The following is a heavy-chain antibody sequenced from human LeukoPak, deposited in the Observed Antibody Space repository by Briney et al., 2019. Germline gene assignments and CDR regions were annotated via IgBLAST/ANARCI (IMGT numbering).Heavy chain of an antibody. CDR2: IRYGGSNK. V-gene: IGHV3-30*02. D-gene: IGHD3-3*01. CDR1: RFTLSSDG. CDR3: ARTLARFLEWWAGYMDV. Sequence: PGGSLRLSSAASRFTLSSDGMRWVRQAPGEGLEWVAFIRYGGSNKYYADSVKGRFTISRDNSKNTLYLQMNSLRAENTAVHYCARTLARFLEWWAGYMDVWGKGTTGTVSS. J-gene: IGHJ6*03.